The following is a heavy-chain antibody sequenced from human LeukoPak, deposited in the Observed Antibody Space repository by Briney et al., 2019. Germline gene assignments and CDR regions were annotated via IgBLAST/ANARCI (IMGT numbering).Heavy chain of an antibody. Sequence: AGVSLRLSCAASGFTFSSYWMHWARQAPGKGLVWLLRIISDGSSISYADSVKGRFTISRDKAKNTLYLKMNRLRAEDTAVYYCARIGAGSSRDYWGQGTLVTVSS. J-gene: IGHJ4*02. CDR3: ARIGAGSSRDY. V-gene: IGHV3-74*01. CDR2: IISDGSSI. D-gene: IGHD6-13*01. CDR1: GFTFSSYW.